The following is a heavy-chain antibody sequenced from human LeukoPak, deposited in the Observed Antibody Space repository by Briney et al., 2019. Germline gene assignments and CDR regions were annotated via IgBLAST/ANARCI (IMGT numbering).Heavy chain of an antibody. V-gene: IGHV3-74*01. CDR3: ARDHQVLMVDY. D-gene: IGHD2-2*01. Sequence: QAGGSLRLSCAASGFTFSRHWMHWVRQAPGKGLVWISRINSDASDTNYADFVKGRFTISRDNAKNTVYLQINSLRDEDTAVYYCARDHQVLMVDYWGQGTLVTVSS. CDR1: GFTFSRHW. J-gene: IGHJ4*02. CDR2: INSDASDT.